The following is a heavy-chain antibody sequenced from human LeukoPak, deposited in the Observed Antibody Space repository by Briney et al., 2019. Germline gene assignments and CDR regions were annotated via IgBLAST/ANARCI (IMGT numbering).Heavy chain of an antibody. CDR2: VYYIDNT. D-gene: IGHD1-26*01. V-gene: IGHV4-61*08. J-gene: IGHJ4*02. CDR1: GASVGSAGYY. Sequence: SETLSLTCTVSGASVGSAGYYWSWIRQPPGGGLEWIGYVYYIDNTNYNPSLKSRVTMSVNPSENQFSLKLNSVTAADTAIYYCARTQSQSGCYRYYFGYWGQGTLVTVSS. CDR3: ARTQSQSGCYRYYFGY.